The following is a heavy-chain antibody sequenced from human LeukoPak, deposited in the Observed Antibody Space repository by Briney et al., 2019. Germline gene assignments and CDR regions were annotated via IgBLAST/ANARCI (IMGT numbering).Heavy chain of an antibody. CDR1: GGSISSYY. J-gene: IGHJ5*02. CDR2: IYYSGST. Sequence: SEALSLTCTLSGGSISSYYWSWIRQPPGKGLEWIGYIYYSGSTNYNPSLKSRVTISVDTSKNQFSLKLSSVTAADTAVYYCARECQDDYVWGSYRFSWFDPWGQGTLVTVSS. V-gene: IGHV4-59*01. CDR3: ARECQDDYVWGSYRFSWFDP. D-gene: IGHD3-16*02.